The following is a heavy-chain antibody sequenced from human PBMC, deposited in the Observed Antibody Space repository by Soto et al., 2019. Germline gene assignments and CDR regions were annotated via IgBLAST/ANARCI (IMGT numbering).Heavy chain of an antibody. J-gene: IGHJ6*02. Sequence: GASVKVSCKASGGTFNNYAISWVLQAPGQGLEWMGGIIPMFGSTVYAPQFQGRVTITADRSTSIAFMQLTSLRSEDTALYFCTRITAPYYYYGMDVWGQGTAVTVSS. V-gene: IGHV1-69*06. CDR3: TRITAPYYYYGMDV. CDR2: IIPMFGST. CDR1: GGTFNNYA. D-gene: IGHD1-20*01.